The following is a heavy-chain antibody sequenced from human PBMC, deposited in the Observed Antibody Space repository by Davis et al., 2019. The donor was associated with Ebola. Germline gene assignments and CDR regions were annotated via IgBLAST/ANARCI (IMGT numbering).Heavy chain of an antibody. J-gene: IGHJ4*02. Sequence: SVKVSCKASGGTFSSYAISWVRQAPGQGLEWMGGIIPIFGTANYAQKFQGRVTITADESTSTAYMELSSLRSEDTAVYYCARDWGSRGTPTYFDYWGQGTLVTVSS. CDR1: GGTFSSYA. CDR3: ARDWGSRGTPTYFDY. D-gene: IGHD6-13*01. V-gene: IGHV1-69*13. CDR2: IIPIFGTA.